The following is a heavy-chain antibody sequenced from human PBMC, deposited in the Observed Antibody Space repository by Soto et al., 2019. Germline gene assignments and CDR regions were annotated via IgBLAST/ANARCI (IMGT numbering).Heavy chain of an antibody. CDR1: GYTFTSYG. CDR3: ARVQSQGECSSTSCYPDDY. J-gene: IGHJ4*02. Sequence: ASVKVSCKASGYTFTSYGISWVRQAPGQGLEWMGWISAYNGNTNYAQKLQGRVTMTTDKSTRTAYMELRSLRSDDTAVYYCARVQSQGECSSTSCYPDDYWGQGTLVTVSS. V-gene: IGHV1-18*01. D-gene: IGHD2-2*01. CDR2: ISAYNGNT.